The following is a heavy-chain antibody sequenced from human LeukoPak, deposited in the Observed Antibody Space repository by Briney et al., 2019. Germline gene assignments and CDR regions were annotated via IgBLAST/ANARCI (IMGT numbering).Heavy chain of an antibody. D-gene: IGHD1-1*01. J-gene: IGHJ4*02. V-gene: IGHV4-59*01. CDR2: VYYSGST. CDR1: GDSMSNYY. Sequence: PSETLSLTCTVSGDSMSNYYWSWIRQPPGKGLEWIGFVYYSGSTNYNPSLKSRVTISIDTSKNQFFLKLSSVTPADTAVYYCARDRQLERRGLDYWGQGALVTVSS. CDR3: ARDRQLERRGLDY.